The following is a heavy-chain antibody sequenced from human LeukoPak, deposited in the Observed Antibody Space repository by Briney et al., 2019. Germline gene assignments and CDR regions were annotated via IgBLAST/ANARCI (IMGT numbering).Heavy chain of an antibody. CDR3: ARYEAIEHHDAFDI. Sequence: SETLSLTCTVAGGSISSSSYYWGWIRQPPGKGLEWFASIYYSGSTYYNPSLESRVTISVHTSKNQFSLKLSSVTAAHTAEYTCARYEAIEHHDAFDIWGQGTMVTVSS. D-gene: IGHD3-3*01. CDR1: GGSISSSSYY. V-gene: IGHV4-39*01. J-gene: IGHJ3*02. CDR2: IYYSGST.